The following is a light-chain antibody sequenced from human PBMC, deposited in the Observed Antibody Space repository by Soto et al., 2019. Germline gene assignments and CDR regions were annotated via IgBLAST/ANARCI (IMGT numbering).Light chain of an antibody. CDR3: MQGTLWPWT. Sequence: DVVMTPSPLSLPVTLGQPASSSCKSSQSIVYSDGDTCLNWVQQRPGQSPRRLIYKVSTRDSGVPDRFSGSGSGSDFTLKISRVEAEDVGVFYCMQGTLWPWTFGQGTKVEI. CDR2: KVS. V-gene: IGKV2-30*01. J-gene: IGKJ1*01. CDR1: QSIVYSDGDTC.